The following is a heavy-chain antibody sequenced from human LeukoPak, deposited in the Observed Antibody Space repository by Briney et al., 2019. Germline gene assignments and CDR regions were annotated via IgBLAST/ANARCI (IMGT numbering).Heavy chain of an antibody. CDR1: GGSISSGSYY. CDR3: ARDRTGYYDSSGYPLDAFDI. D-gene: IGHD3-22*01. CDR2: IYTGGST. V-gene: IGHV4-61*02. J-gene: IGHJ3*02. Sequence: SQTLSLTCTVSGGSISSGSYYWSWIRQPAGKGLEWIGRIYTGGSTNYNPSLKSRVTISVDTSKNQFSLKLSSVTAADTAVYYWARDRTGYYDSSGYPLDAFDIWGQGTMVTVSS.